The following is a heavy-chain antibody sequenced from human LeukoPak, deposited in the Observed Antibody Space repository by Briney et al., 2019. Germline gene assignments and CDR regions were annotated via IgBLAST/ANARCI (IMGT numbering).Heavy chain of an antibody. J-gene: IGHJ6*02. D-gene: IGHD3-22*01. V-gene: IGHV5-51*01. CDR3: ARHVNPDKMIVVPADV. Sequence: GESLKISCKGSGYSFTSYWIGWVRQMPGKGLEWMGIIYTGDSDTRYSPSFQGQVTISADKSISTAYLQWSSLKASDTAMYYCARHVNPDKMIVVPADVWGQGTTVTVSS. CDR1: GYSFTSYW. CDR2: IYTGDSDT.